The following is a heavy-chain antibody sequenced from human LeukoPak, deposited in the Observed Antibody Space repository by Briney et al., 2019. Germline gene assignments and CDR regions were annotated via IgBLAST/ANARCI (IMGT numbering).Heavy chain of an antibody. Sequence: SETLSLTCAVYGGSFSGYYWSWIRQPPGKGLEWIGEINHSGSTNYNPSLKSRVTISVDTSKNRFSLKLSSVTAADTAVYYCAKFQEYYNGSGYPYYWGKEPLFTAS. D-gene: IGHD2/OR15-2a*01. J-gene: IGHJ4*02. CDR2: INHSGST. V-gene: IGHV4-34*01. CDR3: AKFQEYYNGSGYPYY. CDR1: GGSFSGYY.